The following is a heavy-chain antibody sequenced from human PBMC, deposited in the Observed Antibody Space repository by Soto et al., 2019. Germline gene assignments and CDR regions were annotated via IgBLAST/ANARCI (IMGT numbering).Heavy chain of an antibody. CDR3: ARVGPVQYYYYYYMDV. CDR1: GYTFTSYD. V-gene: IGHV1-8*01. J-gene: IGHJ6*03. Sequence: ASVKVSCKASGYTFTSYDINWVRQATGQGLEWMGWMNPNSGNTGYAQKFQGRVTMTRNTSISTAYMELSSLRSEDTAVYYCARVGPVQYYYYYYMDVWGKATTVTGSS. CDR2: MNPNSGNT. D-gene: IGHD4-4*01.